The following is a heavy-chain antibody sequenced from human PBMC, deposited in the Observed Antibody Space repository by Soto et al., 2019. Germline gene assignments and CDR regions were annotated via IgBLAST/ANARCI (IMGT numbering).Heavy chain of an antibody. CDR2: ITGNGVYT. D-gene: IGHD2-21*02. V-gene: IGHV3-23*01. J-gene: IGHJ4*02. CDR1: GFTFNNYA. CDR3: AKHRGAYCSGDCYVDF. Sequence: EVQLLESGGGLVQPGGSLRLSCAASGFTFNNYAMSWVRQAPGKGLEWVSVITGNGVYTYYADSVKGRFTISRDSSRNTLYLDMNSLRVEDTAQYYCAKHRGAYCSGDCYVDFWGQGTLVTVSS.